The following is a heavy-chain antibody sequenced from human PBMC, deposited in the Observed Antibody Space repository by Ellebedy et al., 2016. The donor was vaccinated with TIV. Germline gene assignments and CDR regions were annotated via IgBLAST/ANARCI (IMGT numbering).Heavy chain of an antibody. CDR2: ISSSSSYI. CDR3: ARAPSTVTTPYYFDY. J-gene: IGHJ4*02. V-gene: IGHV3-21*01. D-gene: IGHD4-17*01. CDR1: GFTFSSYS. Sequence: GGSLRLXCAASGFTFSSYSMNWVRQAPGKGLEWVSSISSSSSYIYYADSVKGRFTISRDNAKNSLYLQMNSLRAEDTAVYYCARAPSTVTTPYYFDYWGQGTLVTVSS.